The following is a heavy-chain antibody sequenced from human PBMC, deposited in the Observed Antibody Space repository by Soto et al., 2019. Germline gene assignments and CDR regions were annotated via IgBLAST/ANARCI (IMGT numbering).Heavy chain of an antibody. CDR2: INSDGSST. V-gene: IGHV3-74*01. CDR3: VRTSLVVAAATREDY. Sequence: EVQLVEYGGGLVQPGESLRLSCAASGFTFSSYWMHWVRQSPGKGLVWVSRINSDGSSTSYAGSVKGRFTISRDNAKNTLYLQMNSLRAEDTAVYYCVRTSLVVAAATREDYWCQGTLVTVSS. J-gene: IGHJ4*02. D-gene: IGHD2-15*01. CDR1: GFTFSSYW.